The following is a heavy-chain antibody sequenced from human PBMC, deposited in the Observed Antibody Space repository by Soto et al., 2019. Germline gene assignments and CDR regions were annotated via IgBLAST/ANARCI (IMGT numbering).Heavy chain of an antibody. J-gene: IGHJ4*03. CDR3: ARFRAPRRQLISMSFHL. D-gene: IGHD6-13*01. Sequence: GESLKISCKASGYEFTNYWIAWVRQTPGRGLEWMGMIYPGDSDIRYNPSFRGRVTISADKSITSAFVQWGSLKASDSAIYYCARFRAPRRQLISMSFHLWGLGTLVTVSS. CDR2: IYPGDSDI. V-gene: IGHV5-51*01. CDR1: GYEFTNYW.